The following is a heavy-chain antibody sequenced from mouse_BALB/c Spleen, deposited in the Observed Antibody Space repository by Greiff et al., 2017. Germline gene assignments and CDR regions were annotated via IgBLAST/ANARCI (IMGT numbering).Heavy chain of an antibody. D-gene: IGHD1-1*01. V-gene: IGHV3-6*02. CDR3: ARAGSPWFAY. J-gene: IGHJ3*01. CDR1: GYSITSGYY. Sequence: EVKLMESGPGLVKPSQSLSLTCSVTGYSITSGYYWNWIRQFPGNKLEWMGYISYDGSNNYNPSLKNRISITRDTSKNQFFLKLNSVTTEDTATYYCARAGSPWFAYWGQGTLVTVSA. CDR2: ISYDGSN.